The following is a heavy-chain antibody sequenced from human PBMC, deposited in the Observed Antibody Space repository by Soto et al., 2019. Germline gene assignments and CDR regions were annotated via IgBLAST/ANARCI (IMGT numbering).Heavy chain of an antibody. J-gene: IGHJ6*03. CDR1: GGSISRYY. D-gene: IGHD2-21*02. Sequence: SETLSLTCTVSGGSISRYYWSWIRQTPWKGLEWIGYLYNTGSTIYNPSLESRVTISVDTSKNQFSLILNSVTAADTAVYYCARDLWGYCGTDCYPLDVRGTGTTVTVS. V-gene: IGHV4-59*01. CDR3: ARDLWGYCGTDCYPLDV. CDR2: LYNTGST.